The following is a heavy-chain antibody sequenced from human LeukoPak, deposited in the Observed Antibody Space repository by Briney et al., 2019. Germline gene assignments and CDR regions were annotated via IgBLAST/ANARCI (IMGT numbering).Heavy chain of an antibody. V-gene: IGHV3-64D*06. J-gene: IGHJ4*02. Sequence: GGSLRLSCSASGFTFSSYAMHWDRQAPGKGLEYVSAIRRNGGTTYYADSVKGRFTISRDNSKNTLYLQMSSLRAEDTAVYYCVKGYCSDGTCYSPFDYWGQGTLVTVSS. CDR3: VKGYCSDGTCYSPFDY. D-gene: IGHD2-15*01. CDR2: IRRNGGTT. CDR1: GFTFSSYA.